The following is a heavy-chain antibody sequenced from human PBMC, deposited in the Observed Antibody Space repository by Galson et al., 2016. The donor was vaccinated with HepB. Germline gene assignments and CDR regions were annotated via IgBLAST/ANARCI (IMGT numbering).Heavy chain of an antibody. CDR3: VKIDPRAWRDS. CDR2: SRNKGRSYTT. J-gene: IGHJ4*02. V-gene: IGHV3-72*01. CDR1: GFIFGDHY. Sequence: SLRLSCAASGFIFGDHYIDWVRQAPGKGLEWVGRSRNKGRSYTTDYAASVRGRFTLSRDHSKNTLYLQMNRLKIEDTAVYFCVKIDPRAWRDSWGQGTLVTVSS. D-gene: IGHD1-1*01.